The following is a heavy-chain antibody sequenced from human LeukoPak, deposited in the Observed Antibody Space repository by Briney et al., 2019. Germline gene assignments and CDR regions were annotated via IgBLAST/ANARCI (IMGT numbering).Heavy chain of an antibody. CDR3: ARHSLPGTFTPNNWFDP. J-gene: IGHJ5*02. Sequence: SETLSLTCTVSGGSISSSSYYWGWIRQPPGKGLEWIGSIYYSGSTYSNPSLESRLTISVDTSKNHFSLRLTSVTAADTAMYYCARHSLPGTFTPNNWFDPWGQGTLVTVSS. D-gene: IGHD2-15*01. CDR2: IYYSGST. V-gene: IGHV4-39*01. CDR1: GGSISSSSYY.